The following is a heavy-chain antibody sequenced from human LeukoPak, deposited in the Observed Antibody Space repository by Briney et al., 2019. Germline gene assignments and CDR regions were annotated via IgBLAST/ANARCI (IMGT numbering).Heavy chain of an antibody. D-gene: IGHD6-13*01. V-gene: IGHV3-23*01. J-gene: IGHJ6*03. Sequence: PGVSLRLTWAASGFTFSSYAMSWGRQAPGKGLEWVSAISGSGCSTYYADSVKGRFTISRDNSRNTLYLQMNSLIAEDTAVYYCAKDDIAAAPHYMDVWGKGTTVRVSS. CDR2: ISGSGCST. CDR1: GFTFSSYA. CDR3: AKDDIAAAPHYMDV.